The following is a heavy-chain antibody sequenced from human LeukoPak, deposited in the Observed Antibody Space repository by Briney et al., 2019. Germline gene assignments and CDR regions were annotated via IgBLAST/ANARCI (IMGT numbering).Heavy chain of an antibody. CDR1: GFTFSSYG. CDR3: AKDLIWFFSEMGAFDI. Sequence: GGSLRLSCAASGFTFSSYGMHWVRQAPGKGLEWVAFIRYDGSNKYYADSVKGRFTTSRDNSKNTLYLQMNSLRAEDTAVYYCAKDLIWFFSEMGAFDIWGQGTMVTVSS. D-gene: IGHD5-24*01. J-gene: IGHJ3*02. CDR2: IRYDGSNK. V-gene: IGHV3-30*02.